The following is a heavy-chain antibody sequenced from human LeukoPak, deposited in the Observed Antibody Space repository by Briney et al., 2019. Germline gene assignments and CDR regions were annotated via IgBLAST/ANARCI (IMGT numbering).Heavy chain of an antibody. D-gene: IGHD6-19*01. Sequence: PSETLSLTCTVSGGSISSSTYYWGWIRQPPGKGLEWIGTINYSGSTFYNPSLKSRVTISVDTSKNQFSLKLSSVTAADTAVYYCARASGWYFDYWGQGTLVTVSS. CDR3: ARASGWYFDY. V-gene: IGHV4-39*01. CDR1: GGSISSSTYY. J-gene: IGHJ4*02. CDR2: INYSGST.